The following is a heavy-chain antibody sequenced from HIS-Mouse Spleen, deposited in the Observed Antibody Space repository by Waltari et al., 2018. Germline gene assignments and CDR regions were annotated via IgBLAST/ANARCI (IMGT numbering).Heavy chain of an antibody. D-gene: IGHD6-19*01. Sequence: QVTLRESGPALVKPTQTLTLTCTFSGFSLSTSGMCVSWIRQPPGKALEWLARIDWDDEKYYSTSLKTRLTNSRDTSKNQVVLTMTNMDPLDTATYYCARIAEGYTSGWYAFDYWGQGTLVTVSS. CDR1: GFSLSTSGMC. CDR3: ARIAEGYTSGWYAFDY. V-gene: IGHV2-70*15. CDR2: IDWDDEK. J-gene: IGHJ4*02.